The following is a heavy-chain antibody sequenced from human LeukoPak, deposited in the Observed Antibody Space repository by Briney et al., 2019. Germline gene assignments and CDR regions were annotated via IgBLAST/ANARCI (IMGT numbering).Heavy chain of an antibody. Sequence: GGSLRLSCAVSGFTFSSYWMSWVRQAPGKGLEWVANIKQDGSEKYYVDSVKGRFTISRDNAKNSLYLQMNSLRAEDTAVYYCARGSTYYDILTGYYLGYRGQGTLVTVSS. CDR3: ARGSTYYDILTGYYLGY. V-gene: IGHV3-7*01. D-gene: IGHD3-9*01. J-gene: IGHJ4*02. CDR2: IKQDGSEK. CDR1: GFTFSSYW.